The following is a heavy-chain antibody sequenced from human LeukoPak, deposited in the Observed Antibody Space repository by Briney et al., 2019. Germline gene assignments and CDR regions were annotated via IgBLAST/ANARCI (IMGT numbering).Heavy chain of an antibody. V-gene: IGHV3-48*03. J-gene: IGHJ4*02. Sequence: GGSLRLSCAASGFTFSNYEMNWVRQAPGKGLEWVSYISSSGRTIYYADSVKGRFTISRDNAKNSLYLQMNNLRAEDTAIYYCARDLDGGNSFDYWGQGTLVTVSS. D-gene: IGHD4-23*01. CDR2: ISSSGRTI. CDR3: ARDLDGGNSFDY. CDR1: GFTFSNYE.